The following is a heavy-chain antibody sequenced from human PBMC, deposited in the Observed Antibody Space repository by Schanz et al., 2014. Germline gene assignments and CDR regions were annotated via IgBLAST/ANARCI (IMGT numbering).Heavy chain of an antibody. CDR3: AIHYGDSAV. CDR2: MNPTTGNR. CDR1: GYSFTTYD. J-gene: IGHJ4*02. Sequence: QVQLVQSGAEVKKPGASVRVSCKASGYSFTTYDVNWVRQATGQGLEWMGWMNPTTGNRGYAQNFQGRVTMTRDTSLKTAYMEMTDLKFEDAGLYYCAIHYGDSAVWGQGTLIAVSS. V-gene: IGHV1-8*01. D-gene: IGHD4-17*01.